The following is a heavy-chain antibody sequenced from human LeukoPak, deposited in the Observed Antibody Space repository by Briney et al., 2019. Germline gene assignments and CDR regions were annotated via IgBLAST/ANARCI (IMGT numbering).Heavy chain of an antibody. Sequence: GGSLRLSCAASGFTFDDYAMHWVRQAPGKGLEWVSSISNSGSYTYYVDSVKGRFFISRDNAKNSTFLQMNSLRAEDTAVYYCVRDHRRHFDWLSYFQHWGQGTLVAVSA. D-gene: IGHD3-9*01. V-gene: IGHV3-21*01. CDR1: GFTFDDYA. CDR2: ISNSGSYT. CDR3: VRDHRRHFDWLSYFQH. J-gene: IGHJ1*01.